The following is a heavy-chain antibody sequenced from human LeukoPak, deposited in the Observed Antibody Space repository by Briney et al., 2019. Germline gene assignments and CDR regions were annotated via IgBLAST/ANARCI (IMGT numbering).Heavy chain of an antibody. V-gene: IGHV3-23*01. J-gene: IGHJ5*02. CDR3: AKDRGVIAAAGNWFDP. Sequence: RGGSLRLSCAASGFTFSSYAMSWVRQAPGKGLEWVSAISGSGGSTYYADSVKGRFTISRDNSKNTLYLQMNSLRAEDTAVYYCAKDRGVIAAAGNWFDPWGRGTLVTVSS. D-gene: IGHD6-13*01. CDR1: GFTFSSYA. CDR2: ISGSGGST.